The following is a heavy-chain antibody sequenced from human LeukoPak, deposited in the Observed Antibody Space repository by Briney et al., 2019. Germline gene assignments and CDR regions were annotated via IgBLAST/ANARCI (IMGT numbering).Heavy chain of an antibody. CDR3: AKSKDWYYFDY. D-gene: IGHD2-21*01. CDR2: ISSSSYI. V-gene: IGHV3-21*01. J-gene: IGHJ4*02. CDR1: GFTFSSYS. Sequence: GGSLRLSCAASGFTFSSYSMNWVRQAPGKGLEWVSSISSSSYIFYADSVKGRFTISRDNAKNSLYLQMNSLRAEDTAVYYCAKSKDWYYFDYWGEGTLVTVSS.